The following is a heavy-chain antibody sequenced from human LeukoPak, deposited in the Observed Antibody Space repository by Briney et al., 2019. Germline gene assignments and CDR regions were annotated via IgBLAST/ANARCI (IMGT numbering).Heavy chain of an antibody. D-gene: IGHD5-24*01. J-gene: IGHJ4*02. V-gene: IGHV1-69*13. CDR1: GYTFTSYY. CDR2: IIPIFGTA. CDR3: ARMATITSVDY. Sequence: GASVKASCKASGYTFTSYYMHWVRQAPGQGLEWMGGIIPIFGTANYAQKFQGRVTITADESTSTAYMELSSLRSEDTAVYYCARMATITSVDYWGQGTLVTVSS.